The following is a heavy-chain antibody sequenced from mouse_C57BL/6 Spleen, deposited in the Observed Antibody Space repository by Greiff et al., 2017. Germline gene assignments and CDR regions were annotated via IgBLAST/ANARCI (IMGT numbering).Heavy chain of an antibody. CDR2: ISGGGGNT. J-gene: IGHJ2*01. V-gene: IGHV5-9*01. D-gene: IGHD4-1*01. CDR3: ARQKLAFFDY. CDR1: GFTFSSYT. Sequence: DVMLVESGGGLVKPGGSLKLSCAASGFTFSSYTMSWVRQTPEKRLEWVATISGGGGNTYYPDSVKGRFTISRDNAKNTLYLQMSSLRSEDTALYYCARQKLAFFDYWGQGTTRTVSS.